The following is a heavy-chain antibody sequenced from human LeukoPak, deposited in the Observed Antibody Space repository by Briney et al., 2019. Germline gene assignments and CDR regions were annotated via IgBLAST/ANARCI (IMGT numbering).Heavy chain of an antibody. V-gene: IGHV1-69*04. Sequence: SVKVSCKASGGTFSSYAISWVRQAPGQGLEWMGRIIPIFGIANYAQKFQGRVTITADKSTSTAYMELSSLRSEDTAVYYCARAPDTDYFDYWGQGTLFTVSS. CDR3: ARAPDTDYFDY. CDR2: IIPIFGIA. CDR1: GGTFSSYA. J-gene: IGHJ4*02.